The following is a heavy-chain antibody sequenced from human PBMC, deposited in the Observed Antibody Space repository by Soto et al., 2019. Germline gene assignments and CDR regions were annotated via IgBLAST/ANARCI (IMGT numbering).Heavy chain of an antibody. CDR2: ISAHNGNT. J-gene: IGHJ4*02. CDR1: GYTFTSYG. CDR3: ARGGRWIDQYDSSGYYDY. Sequence: ASVKVSCKASGYTFTSYGITWVRQAPGQGLEWMGWISAHNGNTNYAQKLQGRVTMTTDTSTSTAYMELRSLRSDDTAVYYCARGGRWIDQYDSSGYYDYWGQGTLVTVSS. V-gene: IGHV1-18*04. D-gene: IGHD3-22*01.